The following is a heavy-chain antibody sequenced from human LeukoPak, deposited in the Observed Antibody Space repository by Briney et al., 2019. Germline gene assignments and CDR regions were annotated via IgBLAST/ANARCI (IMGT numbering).Heavy chain of an antibody. Sequence: GGSLRLSCAASGFTFSSYWMSWVRQAPGKGPEWVANIKQDGSEKYYVDSVKGRFTISRDNAKNSLYLQMNSLRAEDTAVYYCAIVVATISFAYWGQGTLVTVSS. CDR2: IKQDGSEK. V-gene: IGHV3-7*01. D-gene: IGHD5-12*01. J-gene: IGHJ4*02. CDR1: GFTFSSYW. CDR3: AIVVATISFAY.